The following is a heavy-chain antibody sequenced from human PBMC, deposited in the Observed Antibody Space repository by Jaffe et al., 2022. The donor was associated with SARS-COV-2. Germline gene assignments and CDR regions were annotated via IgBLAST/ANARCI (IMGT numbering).Heavy chain of an antibody. CDR2: VYYSGNT. V-gene: IGHV4-39*01. J-gene: IGHJ5*02. CDR1: GGSITSSSYY. Sequence: QLQVQESGPGLVKPSETLSLTCTVSGGSITSSSYYWGWIRQPPGKGLEWIGSVYYSGNTYYNPSLKSRVTISIDTAKNQFSLKLSSVTAADMTVYYCARHHTTGGSFGGWFDPWGQGTLVTVSS. CDR3: ARHHTTGGSFGGWFDP. D-gene: IGHD2-15*01.